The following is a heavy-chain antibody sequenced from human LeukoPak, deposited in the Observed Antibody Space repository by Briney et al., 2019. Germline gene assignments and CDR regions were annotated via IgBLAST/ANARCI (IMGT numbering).Heavy chain of an antibody. D-gene: IGHD6-13*01. CDR2: ISAYNGNT. CDR1: GYTFTSYG. V-gene: IGHV1-18*01. CDR3: ARDGSSWYRTPNTCIDY. Sequence: GASVKVSCKASGYTFTSYGISWVRQAPGQGLEWMGWISAYNGNTNYAQKLQGRVTMTTDTSTSTAYMELRSLRSDDTAVYFCARDGSSWYRTPNTCIDYWGQGTLVTVSS. J-gene: IGHJ4*02.